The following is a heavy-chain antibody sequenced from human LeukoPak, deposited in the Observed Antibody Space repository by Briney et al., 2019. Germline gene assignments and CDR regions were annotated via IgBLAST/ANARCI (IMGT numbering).Heavy chain of an antibody. CDR1: GFTVSSNY. D-gene: IGHD3-22*01. V-gene: IGHV3-53*01. CDR3: VRDWGYDSSGYWQKYFDT. Sequence: GGSLRLSCAASGFTVSSNYMSWVRQAPGKGLEWVSVIYSGGSTYYADSVKGRFTISRDNSKNTLYLQMNSLRAEDTAVYYCVRDWGYDSSGYWQKYFDTWGQGTLVTVSS. J-gene: IGHJ4*02. CDR2: IYSGGST.